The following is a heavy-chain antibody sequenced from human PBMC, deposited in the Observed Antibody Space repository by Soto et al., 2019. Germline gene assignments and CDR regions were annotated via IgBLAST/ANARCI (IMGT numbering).Heavy chain of an antibody. Sequence: QVQLVESGGGLVKPGGSLRLSCAASGFTFSDYYMSWIRQAPGKGLEWVSYISSSGSTIYYADSVKGRFTISRDNAKNPLYLEMNSLGAEDTAVYYCAREAQGYSSRWGGGNYWGQGTLVTVSS. J-gene: IGHJ4*02. CDR2: ISSSGSTI. CDR3: AREAQGYSSRWGGGNY. V-gene: IGHV3-11*01. D-gene: IGHD6-13*01. CDR1: GFTFSDYY.